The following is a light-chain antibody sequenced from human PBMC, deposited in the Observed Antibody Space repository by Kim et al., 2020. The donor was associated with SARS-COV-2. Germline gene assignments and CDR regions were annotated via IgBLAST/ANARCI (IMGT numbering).Light chain of an antibody. Sequence: VSPGQTASITGSGDKLGDKYSCWYQQKSGQSPVLVIYQDTKRPSGIPERFSGSNSGNTATLTISETQAMDEADYYCQAWDSSTSYVFGTGTKVTVL. CDR3: QAWDSSTSYV. CDR2: QDT. J-gene: IGLJ1*01. V-gene: IGLV3-1*01. CDR1: KLGDKY.